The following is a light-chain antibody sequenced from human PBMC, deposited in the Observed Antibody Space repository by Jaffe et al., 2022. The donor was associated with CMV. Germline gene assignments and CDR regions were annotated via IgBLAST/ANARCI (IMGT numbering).Light chain of an antibody. Sequence: QSALTQPASVSGSPGQSITISCTGTSSDVGGYNYVSWYQQHPGKAPKLMIYDVSNRPSGVSDRFSGSKSGNTASLTLSGLQAEDEADYYCSSWTSSTSQVFGGGTKVTVL. CDR1: SSDVGGYNY. CDR3: SSWTSSTSQV. CDR2: DVS. J-gene: IGLJ2*01. V-gene: IGLV2-14*03.